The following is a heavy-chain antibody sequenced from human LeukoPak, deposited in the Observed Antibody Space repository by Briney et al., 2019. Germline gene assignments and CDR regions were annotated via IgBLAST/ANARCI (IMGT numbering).Heavy chain of an antibody. J-gene: IGHJ4*02. CDR3: ATRREGSSYYYFDY. Sequence: SETLSLTCAVYGGSFRGYYWSWIRQPPGKGLEWIGEINHSGSTNYNPSLKSRVTISVDTSKNQFSLKLSSVTAADTAVYYCATRREGSSYYYFDYWGQGTLVTVSS. D-gene: IGHD6-13*01. CDR1: GGSFRGYY. V-gene: IGHV4-34*01. CDR2: INHSGST.